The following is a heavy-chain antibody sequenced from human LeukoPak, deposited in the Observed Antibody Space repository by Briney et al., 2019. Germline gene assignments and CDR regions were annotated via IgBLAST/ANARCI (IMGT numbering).Heavy chain of an antibody. CDR2: INPNSGGT. J-gene: IGHJ4*02. V-gene: IGHV1-2*02. CDR3: ARKGYYDSSGYLDY. Sequence: GASVKVSCQASGYTFTGYYMHWVRQAPGQGLEWMGWINPNSGGTNYAQKFQGRVTMTRDTSISTAYMELSRLRSDDTAVYYCARKGYYDSSGYLDYWGQGTLVTVSS. CDR1: GYTFTGYY. D-gene: IGHD3-22*01.